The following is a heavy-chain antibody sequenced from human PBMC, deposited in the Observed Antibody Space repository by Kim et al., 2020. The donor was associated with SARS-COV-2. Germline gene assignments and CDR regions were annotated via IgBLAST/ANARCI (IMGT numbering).Heavy chain of an antibody. V-gene: IGHV4-31*03. CDR1: GGSISSGGYY. J-gene: IGHJ5*02. CDR3: AREWRAGTMVRGVTTYNWFDP. CDR2: IYYSGST. Sequence: SETLSLTCTVSGGSISSGGYYWSWIRQHPGKGLEWIGYIYYSGSTYYNPSLKSRVTISVDTSKNQFSLKLSSVTAADTAVYYCAREWRAGTMVRGVTTYNWFDPWGQGTLVTVSS. D-gene: IGHD3-10*01.